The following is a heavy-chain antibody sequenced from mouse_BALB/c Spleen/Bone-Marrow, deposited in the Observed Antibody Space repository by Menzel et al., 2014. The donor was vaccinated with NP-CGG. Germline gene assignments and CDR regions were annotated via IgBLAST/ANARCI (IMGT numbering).Heavy chain of an antibody. V-gene: IGHV1-74*01. Sequence: QVQLKESGAELVRPGASVKLSCKASGYTFTSYWMNWVKQRPEQGLEWIGRIDPYDSETHYNQKFKDKAILTVDKSSSTAYMQLSSLTSEDSAVYYCACYDGYYEGDWYFDVWGAGTTVTVSS. D-gene: IGHD2-3*01. J-gene: IGHJ1*01. CDR3: ACYDGYYEGDWYFDV. CDR2: IDPYDSET. CDR1: GYTFTSYW.